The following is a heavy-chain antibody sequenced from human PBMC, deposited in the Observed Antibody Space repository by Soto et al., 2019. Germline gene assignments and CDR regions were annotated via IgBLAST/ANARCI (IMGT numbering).Heavy chain of an antibody. V-gene: IGHV4-34*01. D-gene: IGHD6-13*01. CDR2: INHSGST. Sequence: PSETLSLTCAVYGGSFSGYYWSWIRQPPGKGLEWIGEINHSGSTNYNPSLKSRVTISVDTSKNQFSLKLSSVTAADTAVYYCARGSIAAAGNYYYYMDVWGKGTTVTVSS. J-gene: IGHJ6*03. CDR1: GGSFSGYY. CDR3: ARGSIAAAGNYYYYMDV.